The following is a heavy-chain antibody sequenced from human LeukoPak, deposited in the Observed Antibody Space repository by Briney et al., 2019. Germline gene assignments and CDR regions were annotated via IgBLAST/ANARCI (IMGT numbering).Heavy chain of an antibody. CDR2: IIPIFGTA. V-gene: IGHV1-69*13. Sequence: ASVKVSCKASGGTFSSYAISWVRQAPGQGLEWMGGIIPIFGTANYAQKFQGRVTITADESTSTAYMELSSLRSEDTAVYYCARAWLRYFHWFDPWGQGTLVTVSS. CDR1: GGTFSSYA. J-gene: IGHJ5*02. CDR3: ARAWLRYFHWFDP. D-gene: IGHD3-9*01.